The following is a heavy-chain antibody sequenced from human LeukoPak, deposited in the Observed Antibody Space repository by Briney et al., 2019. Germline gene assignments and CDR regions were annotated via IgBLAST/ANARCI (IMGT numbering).Heavy chain of an antibody. CDR2: IKSKTDGGTT. J-gene: IGHJ4*02. V-gene: IGHV3-15*01. CDR1: GFTFSSYR. CDR3: TTNYDILTGYYNLGGY. D-gene: IGHD3-9*01. Sequence: GGSLRLSCAASGFTFSSYRMSWVRQAPGKGLEWVGRIKSKTDGGTTDYAAPVKGRFTISRDDSKNTLYLQMNSLKTEDTAVYYCTTNYDILTGYYNLGGYWGQGTLVTVSS.